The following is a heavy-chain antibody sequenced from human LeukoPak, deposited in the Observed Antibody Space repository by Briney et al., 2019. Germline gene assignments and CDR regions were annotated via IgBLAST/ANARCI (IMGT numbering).Heavy chain of an antibody. Sequence: GASVKVSCKASGYTFTSYGISWVRQAPGQGLEWMGWISAYNGNTNYAQKLQGRVTMTTDTSTSTAYMELRSLRSDDTAVYYCARDNLDIAVAGTRDYWGQGTLVTVSS. V-gene: IGHV1-18*01. CDR2: ISAYNGNT. D-gene: IGHD6-19*01. CDR3: ARDNLDIAVAGTRDY. J-gene: IGHJ4*02. CDR1: GYTFTSYG.